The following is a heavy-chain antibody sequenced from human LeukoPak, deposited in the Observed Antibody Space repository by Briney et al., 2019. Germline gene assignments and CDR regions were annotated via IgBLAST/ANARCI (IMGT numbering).Heavy chain of an antibody. D-gene: IGHD4-17*01. CDR2: INPNSGGT. V-gene: IGHV1-2*02. CDR3: ARGPTVTTDYYYYYMDV. J-gene: IGHJ6*03. Sequence: GASVKVSCKASGYTFTSYGISWVRQAPGQGLEWMGWINPNSGGTNYAQNFQGRVTLTRDTSMSTVYMELSRLRSDDTAMYYCARGPTVTTDYYYYYMDVWGKGTTVTVSS. CDR1: GYTFTSYG.